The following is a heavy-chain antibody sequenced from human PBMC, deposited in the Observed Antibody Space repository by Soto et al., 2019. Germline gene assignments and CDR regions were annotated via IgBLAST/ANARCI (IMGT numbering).Heavy chain of an antibody. D-gene: IGHD6-19*01. Sequence: QVQLVESGGGVVQPGRSLRLSCAASGFTFSSYAMHWVRQAPGKGLEWVAVISYDGSNKYYADSVKGRFTISRDNSKNTLYLQMNSLRAEDTAVYYCARDADSSGWSWFDPWGQGTLVTVSS. J-gene: IGHJ5*02. V-gene: IGHV3-30-3*01. CDR1: GFTFSSYA. CDR3: ARDADSSGWSWFDP. CDR2: ISYDGSNK.